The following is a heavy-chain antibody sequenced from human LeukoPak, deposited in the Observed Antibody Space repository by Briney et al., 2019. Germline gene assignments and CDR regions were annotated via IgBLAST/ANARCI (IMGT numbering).Heavy chain of an antibody. V-gene: IGHV4-4*07. CDR1: GGSISSYY. Sequence: KPSETLSLTCTVSGGSISSYYWSWIRQPAGKGLEWIGRIYTSGSTNYNPSLKSRVTMSVDTSKNQLSLKLSSVTAADTAVYYCARDCSGGSCYYAFDIWGQGTMVTVSS. CDR3: ARDCSGGSCYYAFDI. J-gene: IGHJ3*02. CDR2: IYTSGST. D-gene: IGHD2-15*01.